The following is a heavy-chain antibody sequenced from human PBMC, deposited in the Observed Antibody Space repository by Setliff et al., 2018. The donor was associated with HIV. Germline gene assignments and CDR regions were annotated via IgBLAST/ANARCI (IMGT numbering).Heavy chain of an antibody. V-gene: IGHV4-31*03. D-gene: IGHD3-10*01. CDR2: IYSSGST. J-gene: IGHJ2*01. Sequence: KTSETLSLTCTVSGGSISSGGYYWSWIRQHPGKGLEWIGSIYSSGSTYYNPSLKSRVTISVDTSKNQFSLKLSSVTAADTAVYYCATHRGYYYGSGNYQNWYFDLWGRGTLVTVSS. CDR1: GGSISSGGYY. CDR3: ATHRGYYYGSGNYQNWYFDL.